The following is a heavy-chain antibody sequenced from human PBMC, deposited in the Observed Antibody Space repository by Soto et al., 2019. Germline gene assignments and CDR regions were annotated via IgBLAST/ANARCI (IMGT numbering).Heavy chain of an antibody. CDR2: ISYDGSNK. V-gene: IGHV3-30*18. CDR3: AKDAGDYYDSSGYSAFDY. CDR1: GFTFSSYG. J-gene: IGHJ4*02. D-gene: IGHD3-22*01. Sequence: QVQLVESGGGVVQPGRSLRLSCAASGFTFSSYGMHWVRQAPGKGLEWVAVISYDGSNKYYADSVKGRFTMSRDNSKNTLYLQMNSLRAEDTAVYYCAKDAGDYYDSSGYSAFDYWGQGTLVTVSS.